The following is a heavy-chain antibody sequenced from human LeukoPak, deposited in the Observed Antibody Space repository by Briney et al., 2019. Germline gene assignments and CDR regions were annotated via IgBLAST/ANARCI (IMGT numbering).Heavy chain of an antibody. V-gene: IGHV3-7*01. Sequence: PGGSLRLSCAASGFTFSTSWMSWVRQAPGKGLEWVAEIKKDGSETYYVYSVKRRFTISRDNAKNSPYLQMNSLRAEATAVYYCVSSRGYWGQGTPVTVSS. CDR3: VSSRGY. CDR1: GFTFSTSW. CDR2: IKKDGSET. J-gene: IGHJ4*02.